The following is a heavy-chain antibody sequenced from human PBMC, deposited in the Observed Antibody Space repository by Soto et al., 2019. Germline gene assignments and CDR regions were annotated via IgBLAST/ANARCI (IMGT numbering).Heavy chain of an antibody. D-gene: IGHD3-22*01. V-gene: IGHV3-30-3*01. CDR2: ISYDGSIK. CDR1: GFTFSTDA. CDR3: ARSRDSSGYSPFDY. Sequence: QVQLVESGGGVVQPGRSLRLSCAASGFTFSTDAMHWVRQAPGKGLEWVAVISYDGSIKYYADSVKGRFTISRDNSKNTRYLQMNSLRAEDTAVYYCARSRDSSGYSPFDYWGQGTPVTVSS. J-gene: IGHJ4*02.